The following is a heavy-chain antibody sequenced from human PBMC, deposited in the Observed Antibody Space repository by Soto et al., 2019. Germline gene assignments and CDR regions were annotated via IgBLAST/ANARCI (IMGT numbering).Heavy chain of an antibody. CDR3: ASDLGCVGGCYVSDY. CDR1: GGTFSSYA. V-gene: IGHV1-69*01. D-gene: IGHD2-21*02. CDR2: IIPIFGTA. J-gene: IGHJ4*02. Sequence: QVQLVQSGAEVKKPGSSVKVSCKASGGTFSSYAISWVRQAPGQGLEWMGGIIPIFGTANYAQKFQGRVTITADESTSTAYMELSSLRSEGRAVYYCASDLGCVGGCYVSDYWGQGTLVTVSS.